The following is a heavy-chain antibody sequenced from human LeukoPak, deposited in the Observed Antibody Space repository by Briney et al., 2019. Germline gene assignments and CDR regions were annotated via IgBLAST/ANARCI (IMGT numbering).Heavy chain of an antibody. CDR3: TRGNRGDNWNDPVSGFDI. D-gene: IGHD1-1*01. Sequence: SETLSLTCAVYGGSFSGYYWNWIRQHPGKGLEWNGEINHSGSTNYNPSLKRRVTISIDPSQNQFSPKLRFVTAADTAVYHCTRGNRGDNWNDPVSGFDIWGQGTMVTVSS. CDR1: GGSFSGYY. V-gene: IGHV4-34*01. CDR2: INHSGST. J-gene: IGHJ3*02.